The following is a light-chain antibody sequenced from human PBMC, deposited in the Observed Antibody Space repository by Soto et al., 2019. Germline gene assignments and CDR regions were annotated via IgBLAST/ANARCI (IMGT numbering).Light chain of an antibody. J-gene: IGLJ2*01. CDR3: SSYTTSSFVV. Sequence: QSALTQSASVSGSPGQSITISCTGTSSDVGDYNFVSWYQQHPGKDPKLMIYEVSNRPSGVSNRFSGSKSGNTASLTISGLQAEDEADYFCSSYTTSSFVVFGGGTNVTVL. CDR1: SSDVGDYNF. CDR2: EVS. V-gene: IGLV2-14*01.